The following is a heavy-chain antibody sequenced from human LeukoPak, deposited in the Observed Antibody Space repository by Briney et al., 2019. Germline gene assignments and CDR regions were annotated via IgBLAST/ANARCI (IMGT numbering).Heavy chain of an antibody. CDR3: ARGASVVAGNAFDI. V-gene: IGHV3-66*01. CDR2: IYSGGST. J-gene: IGHJ3*02. CDR1: GFTVSSNY. Sequence: GGSLRLSCAASGFTVSSNYMSWVRQAPGKGLEWVSVIYSGGSTYYADSVKGRFTISRDNSKNTLYLQMNSLRAEDTALYYCARGASVVAGNAFDIWGQGTMVTVSS. D-gene: IGHD6-19*01.